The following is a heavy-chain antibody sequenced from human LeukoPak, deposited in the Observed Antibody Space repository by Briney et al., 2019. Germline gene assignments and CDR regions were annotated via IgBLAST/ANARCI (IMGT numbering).Heavy chain of an antibody. CDR1: GGSISSYY. D-gene: IGHD6-13*01. J-gene: IGHJ4*02. V-gene: IGHV4-59*01. CDR2: IYYSGST. Sequence: KPSETLSLTCTVSGGSISSYYWSWIRQPPGKGLEWIGYIYYSGSTNYNPSLKSRVTISVDTSKNQFSLKLSSVTAADTAVYYCARDVAAADYYFDYWGQGTLVTVS. CDR3: ARDVAAADYYFDY.